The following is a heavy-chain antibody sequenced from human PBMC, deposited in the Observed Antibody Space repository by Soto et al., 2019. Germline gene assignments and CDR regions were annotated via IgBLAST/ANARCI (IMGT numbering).Heavy chain of an antibody. CDR2: IYWDDDK. CDR1: AFSLSTGGVG. J-gene: IGHJ6*02. CDR3: IQSRCGGDCLQSYASYYYYGMDV. Sequence: QLTLKESGPTLVKPTQTLTLTCTFSAFSLSTGGVGVGWIRQPPGKALEWLALIYWDDDKRYSPSLRSRLTINKDTSKNQVVLTMTNMDPVDTATYYCIQSRCGGDCLQSYASYYYYGMDVWGQGTTVTVSS. V-gene: IGHV2-5*02. D-gene: IGHD2-21*02.